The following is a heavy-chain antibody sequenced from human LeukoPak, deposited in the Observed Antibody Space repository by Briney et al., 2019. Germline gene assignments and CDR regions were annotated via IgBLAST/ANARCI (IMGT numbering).Heavy chain of an antibody. Sequence: GGSLRLSCAASGFNFIDYSMSWVRQAPGKGLEWVSAISGSGGSTYYADSVKGRFTISRDNSKNTLYLQMNSLRAEDTAVYYCAKDRGGSSWHNYWGQGTLVTVSS. J-gene: IGHJ4*02. CDR3: AKDRGGSSWHNY. CDR1: GFNFIDYS. V-gene: IGHV3-23*01. D-gene: IGHD6-13*01. CDR2: ISGSGGST.